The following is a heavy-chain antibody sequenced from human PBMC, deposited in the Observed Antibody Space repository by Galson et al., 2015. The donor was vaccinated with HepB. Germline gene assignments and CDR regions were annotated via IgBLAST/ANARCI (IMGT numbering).Heavy chain of an antibody. D-gene: IGHD5-12*01. Sequence: SLRLSCAASGFTFSSYGMHWVRQAPGKGLEWVAVIWYDGSNKYYADSVKGRFTISRDNSKNTLYLQMNSLRAEDTAVYYCARGAGYPGYYYYYGMDVWGQGTTVTVSS. CDR3: ARGAGYPGYYYYYGMDV. J-gene: IGHJ6*02. CDR2: IWYDGSNK. V-gene: IGHV3-33*08. CDR1: GFTFSSYG.